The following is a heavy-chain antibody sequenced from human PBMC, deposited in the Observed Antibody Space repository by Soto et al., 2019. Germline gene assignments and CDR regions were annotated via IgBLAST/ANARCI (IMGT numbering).Heavy chain of an antibody. J-gene: IGHJ5*02. CDR2: IYNSGTT. Sequence: QVQLQESGPGLVKPSQTLSLTCTVPGGSINGGGYYWTWIRQHPGKGLEWFGNIYNSGTTYYNPSLEGQVSISLATSKNQFSLKVTSVTAADSAVYYCASDRGYSYQTFFDPWGQGIRVTVSS. D-gene: IGHD5-18*01. CDR1: GGSINGGGYY. V-gene: IGHV4-31*01. CDR3: ASDRGYSYQTFFDP.